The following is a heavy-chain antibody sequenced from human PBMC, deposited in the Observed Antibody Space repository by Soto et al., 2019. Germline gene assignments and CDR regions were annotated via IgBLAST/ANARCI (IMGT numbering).Heavy chain of an antibody. D-gene: IGHD3-22*01. CDR3: ASRGERVDYDTSGYG. CDR2: IIPIFGTT. V-gene: IGHV1-69*14. CDR1: GGTFSNYA. J-gene: IGHJ1*01. Sequence: QVQLVQSGAEVKKPGSSVKVSCKASGGTFSNYAISWVRQAPGQGLEWMGDIIPIFGTTKNAQKFQGRVTMTADKSPGTAYMELSSLRSEDTAVYYCASRGERVDYDTSGYGWGQGTLVIVSS.